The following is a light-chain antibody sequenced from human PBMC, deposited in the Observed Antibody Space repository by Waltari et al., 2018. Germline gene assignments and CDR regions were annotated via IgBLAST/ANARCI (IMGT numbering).Light chain of an antibody. V-gene: IGLV2-23*02. J-gene: IGLJ3*02. CDR3: CSYAGNYVWV. CDR2: DVS. Sequence: QSALTQPAAVSGSLGQSVTIPCTGASSDIGRYVFFSWYQQHPGNAPKLVISDVSKRPSGVSDRFSGSKSGDTASLTISGLQFEDEADYYCCSYAGNYVWVFGGGTRLTVL. CDR1: SSDIGRYVF.